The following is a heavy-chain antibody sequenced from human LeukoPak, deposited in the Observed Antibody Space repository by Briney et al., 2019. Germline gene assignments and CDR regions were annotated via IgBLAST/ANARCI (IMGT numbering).Heavy chain of an antibody. J-gene: IGHJ4*02. Sequence: GGSLRLSCAASGFRFSDYWMTRVRQAPGKGLECVANIKTDGSAKYYPDSVKGRLTVSRDNAKNSLYLQMNNMRVEDTAIYYCTKDLNHDSSGWGQGTLVTVSS. D-gene: IGHD3-22*01. V-gene: IGHV3-7*01. CDR2: IKTDGSAK. CDR3: TKDLNHDSSG. CDR1: GFRFSDYW.